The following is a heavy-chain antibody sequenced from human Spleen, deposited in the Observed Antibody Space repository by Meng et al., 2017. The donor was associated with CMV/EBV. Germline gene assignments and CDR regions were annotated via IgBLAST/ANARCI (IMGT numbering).Heavy chain of an antibody. J-gene: IGHJ4*02. D-gene: IGHD3-10*01. Sequence: SGFTFRSYAMSWVRQAPGKGLEWVSTISGGGDTTDYADSVEGRFTISRDNSKNTLYLQMDSLRAEDTAVYYCAKVDVLLWYGDFDYWGQGTLVTVSS. V-gene: IGHV3-23*01. CDR3: AKVDVLLWYGDFDY. CDR1: GFTFRSYA. CDR2: ISGGGDTT.